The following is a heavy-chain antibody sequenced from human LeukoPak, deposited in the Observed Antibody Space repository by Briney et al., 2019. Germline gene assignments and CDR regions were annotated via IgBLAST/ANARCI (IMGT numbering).Heavy chain of an antibody. J-gene: IGHJ6*02. Sequence: PGGSLTLSCAASGFTFSNAWMSWIRQAPGQGLEWIVCIKSKTDGGTTDYAAPVKGRFTISRDDSKNTLYLQMNSLKTEDTAVYYCTTDHYRTSEGFHYYYYGMDVWGQGTTVTVSS. CDR1: GFTFSNAW. V-gene: IGHV3-15*01. D-gene: IGHD1-7*01. CDR2: IKSKTDGGTT. CDR3: TTDHYRTSEGFHYYYYGMDV.